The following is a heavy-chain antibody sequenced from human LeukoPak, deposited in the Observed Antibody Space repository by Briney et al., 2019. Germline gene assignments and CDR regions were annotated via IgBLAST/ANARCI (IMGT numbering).Heavy chain of an antibody. CDR1: GFTFSSYW. CDR2: INSDGSST. CDR3: ARGYYYDSSGWIDAFDI. V-gene: IGHV3-74*01. D-gene: IGHD3-22*01. J-gene: IGHJ3*02. Sequence: GGSLRLSCAASGFTFSSYWMHWVRQAPGKGLVWVSRINSDGSSTSYADSVKGRFTISRDNAKNTLYLQMNSLRAEDTAVYYCARGYYYDSSGWIDAFDIWGQGTMVTVSS.